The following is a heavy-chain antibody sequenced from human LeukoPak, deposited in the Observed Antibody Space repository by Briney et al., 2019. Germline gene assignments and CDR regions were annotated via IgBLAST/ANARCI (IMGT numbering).Heavy chain of an antibody. CDR3: ARPVGAHKNDAFDI. Sequence: GGSLQISCQGSGSHFTSYWIGGVRQMPGKGLEWMGIIYPGDSDTRYSPSFQGQVTISADKSISTAYLQWSSLKASDTAMYYCARPVGAHKNDAFDIWGQGTMVTVSS. V-gene: IGHV5-51*01. CDR2: IYPGDSDT. J-gene: IGHJ3*02. CDR1: GSHFTSYW. D-gene: IGHD1-26*01.